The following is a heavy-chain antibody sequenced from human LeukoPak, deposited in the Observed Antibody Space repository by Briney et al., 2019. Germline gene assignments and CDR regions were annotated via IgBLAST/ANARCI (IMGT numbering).Heavy chain of an antibody. Sequence: PGGSLRLSCAASGFTFSSYWMSWVRQAPGKGLEWVANIKQDGSEKYYVDSVKGRFTISRDNAKNSLYLQMNSLRAEDTAVYYCARDQVVPAFTAGSVVYYYGMDVWGQGTTVTVSS. CDR1: GFTFSSYW. J-gene: IGHJ6*02. D-gene: IGHD2-2*01. V-gene: IGHV3-7*01. CDR3: ARDQVVPAFTAGSVVYYYGMDV. CDR2: IKQDGSEK.